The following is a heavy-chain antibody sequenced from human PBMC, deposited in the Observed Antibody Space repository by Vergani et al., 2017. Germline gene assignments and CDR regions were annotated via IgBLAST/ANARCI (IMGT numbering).Heavy chain of an antibody. D-gene: IGHD5-24*01. V-gene: IGHV4-34*01. Sequence: QVQLQQWGAGLLKPSETLSLTCAVYGGSFSGYYWSWIRQPPGKGLEWIGEINHSGSTNYNPSLKSRVTISVDTSKNQFSLKLSSVTAADTAVYYCARRRSYYYYYMDVWGKGTTVTVSS. J-gene: IGHJ6*03. CDR2: INHSGST. CDR1: GGSFSGYY. CDR3: ARRRSYYYYYMDV.